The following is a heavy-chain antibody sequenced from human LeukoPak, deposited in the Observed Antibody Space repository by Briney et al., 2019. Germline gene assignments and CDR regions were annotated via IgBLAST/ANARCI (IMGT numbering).Heavy chain of an antibody. CDR2: INWNGGST. J-gene: IGHJ4*02. D-gene: IGHD3-10*01. Sequence: GGSLRLPCAASGFTFDDYGMSWVRQAPGKGLEWVSGINWNGGSTGYADSVKGRFTISRDNAKNSLYLQMNSLRAEDTALYYCARVPTRLWYPYYFDYWGQGTLVTVSS. CDR1: GFTFDDYG. CDR3: ARVPTRLWYPYYFDY. V-gene: IGHV3-20*04.